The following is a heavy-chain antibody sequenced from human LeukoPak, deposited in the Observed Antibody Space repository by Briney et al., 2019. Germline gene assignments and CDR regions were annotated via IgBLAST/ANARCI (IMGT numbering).Heavy chain of an antibody. Sequence: ASVKVSCKASGYLFTTYGISWVRQAPGQGLEWMGWISTYNGDTNYAQKFQGRVIMTTDTSTSTAYIELRSLRSDDTAAYYCAREWWGYDVLTGDNWFDPWGQGTLVTVSS. CDR3: AREWWGYDVLTGDNWFDP. V-gene: IGHV1-18*01. CDR1: GYLFTTYG. J-gene: IGHJ5*02. D-gene: IGHD3-9*01. CDR2: ISTYNGDT.